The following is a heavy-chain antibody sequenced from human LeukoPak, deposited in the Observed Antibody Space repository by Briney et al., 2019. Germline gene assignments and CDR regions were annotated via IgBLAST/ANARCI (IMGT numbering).Heavy chain of an antibody. Sequence: GASVKVSCKASGYTFTIYYMHWVRQAPGQGLEWMGIINPSGGSTSYAQKFRGRVIMTRETSTNTVYMELSSLTSEDTAVYYCARDFSRAELHSFEGDYWGQGTLVTVSS. V-gene: IGHV1-46*01. D-gene: IGHD3-3*02. J-gene: IGHJ4*02. CDR3: ARDFSRAELHSFEGDY. CDR2: INPSGGST. CDR1: GYTFTIYY.